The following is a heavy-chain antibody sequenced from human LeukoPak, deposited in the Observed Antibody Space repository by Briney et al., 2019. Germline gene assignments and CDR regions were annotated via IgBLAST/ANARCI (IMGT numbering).Heavy chain of an antibody. V-gene: IGHV4-59*01. CDR1: GGSFSGYY. Sequence: KPSETLSLTCAVYGGSFSGYYWSWIRQPPGKGLEWIGYIYYSGSTNYNPSLKSRVTISVDTSKNQFSLKLSSVTAADTAVYYCARGGGSYYGRWFDPWGQGALVTVSS. CDR2: IYYSGST. CDR3: ARGGGSYYGRWFDP. D-gene: IGHD1-26*01. J-gene: IGHJ5*02.